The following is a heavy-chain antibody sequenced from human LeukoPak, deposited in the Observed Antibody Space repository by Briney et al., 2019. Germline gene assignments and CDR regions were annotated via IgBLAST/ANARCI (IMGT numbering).Heavy chain of an antibody. Sequence: GASVKVSCKASGYTFTSYDINWVRQATGQGLEWMGWMNPNSGNTGYAQKFQGRATITRNTSISTAYMELSSLRSEDTAVYYCARDYCSSTSCYKRTFNYWGQGTLVTVSS. CDR2: MNPNSGNT. V-gene: IGHV1-8*03. CDR1: GYTFTSYD. CDR3: ARDYCSSTSCYKRTFNY. J-gene: IGHJ4*02. D-gene: IGHD2-2*02.